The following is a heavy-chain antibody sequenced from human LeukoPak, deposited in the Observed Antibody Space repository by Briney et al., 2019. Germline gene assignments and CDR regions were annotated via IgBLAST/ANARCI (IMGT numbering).Heavy chain of an antibody. CDR3: ARTAYSDYSLGF. CDR1: GFTFSNYW. J-gene: IGHJ4*02. CDR2: ISSDGSST. V-gene: IGHV3-74*01. Sequence: GGSLRLSCAASGFTFSNYWMHWVRQAPGKGLVWVSRISSDGSSTSYADSVKGRFTISRDNAKNTLYLQMNSLGAEDTAVYYCARTAYSDYSLGFWGQGTLVTVSS. D-gene: IGHD5-12*01.